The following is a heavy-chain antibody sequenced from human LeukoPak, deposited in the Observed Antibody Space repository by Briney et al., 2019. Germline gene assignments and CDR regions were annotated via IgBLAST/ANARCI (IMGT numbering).Heavy chain of an antibody. CDR1: GFTLTSYE. CDR3: ARGAVGPDY. V-gene: IGHV3-48*03. J-gene: IGHJ4*02. Sequence: GGSLRLSCAASGFTLTSYEMNWVRQAPVKGLEWVSYISSTGTTIYYADSVKGRFTISRDSAKNSVYLQMNSLRAEDTAVYYCARGAVGPDYWGQGTLVTVSS. CDR2: ISSTGTTI. D-gene: IGHD1-26*01.